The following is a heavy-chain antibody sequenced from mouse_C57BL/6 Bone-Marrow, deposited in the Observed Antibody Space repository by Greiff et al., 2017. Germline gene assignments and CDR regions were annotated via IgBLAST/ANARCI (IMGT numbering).Heavy chain of an antibody. CDR1: GFTFSDYG. CDR3: ARHEDYDGAWFAY. CDR2: ISNLAYSI. V-gene: IGHV5-15*04. J-gene: IGHJ3*01. D-gene: IGHD2-4*01. Sequence: EVKVEESGGGLVQPGGSLKLSCAASGFTFSDYGMAWVRQAPRKGPEWVAFISNLAYSIYYADTVTGRFTISRENAKNTLYLEMSSLRSEDTAMYYCARHEDYDGAWFAYWGQGTLVTVSA.